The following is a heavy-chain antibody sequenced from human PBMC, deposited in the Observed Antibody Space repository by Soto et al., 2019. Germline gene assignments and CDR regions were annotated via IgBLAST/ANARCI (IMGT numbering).Heavy chain of an antibody. CDR3: AKDISLRGWVYLVVEY. D-gene: IGHD6-13*01. J-gene: IGHJ4*02. CDR1: GFTFDVYS. CDR2: INYNSGSV. Sequence: EVQLVESGGGWVQPGRSLRLSCAASGFTFDVYSMHWVRQAPGKGLEWVSGINYNSGSVGYADSVKGRFTISRDNANNSLHLQNNSLRAEDTAVYYCAKDISLRGWVYLVVEYWGQGTLVTVSP. V-gene: IGHV3-9*01.